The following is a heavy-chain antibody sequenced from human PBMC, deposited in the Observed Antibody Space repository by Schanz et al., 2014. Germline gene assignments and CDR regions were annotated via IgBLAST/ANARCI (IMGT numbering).Heavy chain of an antibody. D-gene: IGHD1-26*01. J-gene: IGHJ6*02. CDR1: GFIFNDYY. V-gene: IGHV3-11*01. Sequence: QVQLVESGGGLVKPGGSLRLSCAASGFIFNDYYMNWIRQAPGKGLEWLSYISRDGTTSYYADSVKGRFTISRDNAENSLYLQMSSLRAEDTAVYYCASSSYRLLSYYYAMDVWGQGTTVTVSS. CDR2: ISRDGTTS. CDR3: ASSSYRLLSYYYAMDV.